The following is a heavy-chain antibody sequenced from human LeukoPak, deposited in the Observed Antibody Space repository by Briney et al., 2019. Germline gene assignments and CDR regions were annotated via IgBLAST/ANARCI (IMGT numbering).Heavy chain of an antibody. CDR2: IHYSGST. D-gene: IGHD5-24*01. V-gene: IGHV4-59*01. CDR3: AREGRLQSFGI. J-gene: IGHJ3*02. Sequence: SETLSLTCTVSGGSISSYYRSWVRQPPGKGLEWLGYIHYSGSTNYNPSLKSRVTISVDTSKNQFSLKLSSVTAADTAVYYCAREGRLQSFGIWGQGTMVTVSS. CDR1: GGSISSYY.